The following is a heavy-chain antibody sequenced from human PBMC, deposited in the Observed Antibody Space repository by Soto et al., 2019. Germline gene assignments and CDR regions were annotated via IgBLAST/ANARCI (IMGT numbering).Heavy chain of an antibody. Sequence: SETLSLTCTVSGGSISSSIYYWDWIRQPPGKGLEWIGSVYYRGSTYYGPSLKSRVTISVDTSNNQFSLRVNSVTAADTAVYYCARHGGIASYTKRAFDFWGQGTMVTVSS. V-gene: IGHV4-39*01. D-gene: IGHD2-21*01. CDR3: ARHGGIASYTKRAFDF. CDR1: GGSISSSIYY. J-gene: IGHJ3*01. CDR2: VYYRGST.